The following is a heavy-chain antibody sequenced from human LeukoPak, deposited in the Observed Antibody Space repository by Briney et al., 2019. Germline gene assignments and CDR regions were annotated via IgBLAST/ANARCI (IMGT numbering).Heavy chain of an antibody. J-gene: IGHJ4*02. D-gene: IGHD4-23*01. CDR2: ISGSGADI. Sequence: GVSLRLFCTASGHLYTVYNTHWAPDARAKGLEGGTSISGSGADIYYADSVKGRFTISRDSAKNSLYLQMNSLRAEDTALYYCAEEGRTTVVTYYFDYWGQGTLVTVSS. CDR1: GHLYTVYN. CDR3: AEEGRTTVVTYYFDY. V-gene: IGHV3-21*04.